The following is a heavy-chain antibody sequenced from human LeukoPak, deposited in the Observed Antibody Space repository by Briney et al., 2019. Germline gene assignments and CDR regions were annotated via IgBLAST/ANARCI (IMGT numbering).Heavy chain of an antibody. CDR3: ARGAGGDWGGLDY. D-gene: IGHD3/OR15-3a*01. V-gene: IGHV4-31*03. Sequence: SQSLSLTCTVSGGSISSGGYYWSWIRPHPGKGLEWIGYIYYSGSTYYNPSLKSRVTISVYTSTNQFSLKLSSVTAADAAVYYCARGAGGDWGGLDYWGQGTLVTVSS. CDR1: GGSISSGGYY. CDR2: IYYSGST. J-gene: IGHJ4*02.